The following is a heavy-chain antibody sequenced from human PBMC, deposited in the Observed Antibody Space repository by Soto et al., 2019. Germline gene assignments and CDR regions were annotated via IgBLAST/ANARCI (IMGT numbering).Heavy chain of an antibody. CDR1: GFTVSSKY. J-gene: IGHJ6*02. CDR2: IYSGGST. Sequence: EVQLVESGGDLVQPGGSLRLPCAASGFTVSSKYMSWVRQAPGKGLEWVSVIYSGGSTYYADSVKGRFTISRHNSKNTLYLQMNSLRAEDTAVYYCARGPYGTGGDYYYGMDLWGQGTTVTVS. D-gene: IGHD3-10*01. CDR3: ARGPYGTGGDYYYGMDL. V-gene: IGHV3-53*04.